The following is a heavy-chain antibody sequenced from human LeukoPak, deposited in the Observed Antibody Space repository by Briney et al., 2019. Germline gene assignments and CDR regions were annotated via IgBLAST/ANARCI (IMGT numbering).Heavy chain of an antibody. V-gene: IGHV3-66*01. CDR2: IYSGGST. Sequence: GGSLRLSCAASGFTVSSNYMSWVRQAPGKGLEWVSVIYSGGSTYYADSVKGRFTISRDNSKNTLYLQMNSLRAEDTAVYYCAKDRLVRGVFDYWGQGTLVTVSS. D-gene: IGHD3-10*01. J-gene: IGHJ4*02. CDR1: GFTVSSNY. CDR3: AKDRLVRGVFDY.